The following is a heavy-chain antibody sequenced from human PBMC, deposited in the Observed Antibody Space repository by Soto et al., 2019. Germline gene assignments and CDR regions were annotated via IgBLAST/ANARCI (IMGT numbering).Heavy chain of an antibody. CDR3: ARGIQPPTLSPWDV. D-gene: IGHD1-1*01. J-gene: IGHJ6*01. CDR2: IFYSGGT. Sequence: PSETLSLTCNVSGVSIDKYYWTWIRQSPGRGLEWIGYIFYSGGTNYNPSLKSRVTISADVSKSLVSLKMTSVSAADTALYYCARGIQPPTLSPWDVWGQGTSVTLSS. CDR1: GVSIDKYY. V-gene: IGHV4-59*01.